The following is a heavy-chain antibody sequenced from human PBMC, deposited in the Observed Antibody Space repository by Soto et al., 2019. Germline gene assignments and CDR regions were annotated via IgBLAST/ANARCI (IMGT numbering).Heavy chain of an antibody. D-gene: IGHD6-25*01. CDR1: GGSISSYY. V-gene: IGHV4-59*01. J-gene: IGHJ4*02. CDR3: ARDRGIAALRYLVY. CDR2: IYYSGST. Sequence: PSETLSLTCTVSGGSISSYYWSWIRQPPGKGLEWIGYIYYSGSTNYNPSLKSRVTISVDPSKNQFSLKLSSVTAADTAAYYCARDRGIAALRYLVYWGQGALVTVSS.